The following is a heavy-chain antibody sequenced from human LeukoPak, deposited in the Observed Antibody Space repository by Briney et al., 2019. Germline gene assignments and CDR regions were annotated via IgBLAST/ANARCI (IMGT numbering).Heavy chain of an antibody. V-gene: IGHV3-15*01. CDR1: AFTFSNAW. CDR3: TTDPSEQQLSRTDY. CDR2: IKSKTDGGTT. D-gene: IGHD6-13*01. J-gene: IGHJ4*02. Sequence: AGTLRLTCAASAFTFSNAWMSWVRQAPGKGREWVGRIKSKTDGGTTDYAAPVKGRFTISRDDSKNTLYLQMNSLKTEDTAVYYCTTDPSEQQLSRTDYWGQGTLVTVSS.